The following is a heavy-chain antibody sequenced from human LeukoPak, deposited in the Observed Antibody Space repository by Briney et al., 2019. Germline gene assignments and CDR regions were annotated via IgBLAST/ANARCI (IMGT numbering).Heavy chain of an antibody. CDR3: ARQRSFVHYCGGGSCYAHYNGRDV. V-gene: IGHV4-59*08. J-gene: IGHJ6*02. CDR2: IYYSGST. Sequence: PSETLSLTCTVSGGSISSYYWSWIRQPPGKGLEWIGYIYYSGSTNYNPSLKSRVTISVDTSKNQFSLKLSSVTAADTAVYYCARQRSFVHYCGGGSCYAHYNGRDVGAQGTTVTV. D-gene: IGHD2-15*01. CDR1: GGSISSYY.